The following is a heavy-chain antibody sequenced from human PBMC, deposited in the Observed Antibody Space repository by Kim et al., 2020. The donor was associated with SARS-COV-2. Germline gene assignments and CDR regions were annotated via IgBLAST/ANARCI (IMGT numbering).Heavy chain of an antibody. V-gene: IGHV1-8*01. CDR1: GYTFTSYD. CDR3: ARLPPLSCSSTSCYLRQPNADYYYYGMDV. CDR2: MNPNSGNT. J-gene: IGHJ6*02. D-gene: IGHD2-2*01. Sequence: ASVKVSCKASGYTFTSYDINWVRQATGQGLEWMGWMNPNSGNTGYAQKFQGRVTMTRNTSISTAYMELSSLRSEDTAVYYCARLPPLSCSSTSCYLRQPNADYYYYGMDVWGQGTTVTVSS.